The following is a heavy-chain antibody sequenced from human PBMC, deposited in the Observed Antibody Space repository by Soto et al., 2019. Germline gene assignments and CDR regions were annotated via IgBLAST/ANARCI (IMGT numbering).Heavy chain of an antibody. V-gene: IGHV4-59*12. J-gene: IGHJ5*02. CDR3: ARYKRLILAS. Sequence: SETLSLTCTVSGGYISSYYWSWIRQPPGKGLEWIGYIYYSGSTNYNPSLKSRVTISVNTSKNQFSLRLTSVTAADTAVYYCARYKRLILASWGRGTLVTVSS. CDR2: IYYSGST. D-gene: IGHD3-22*01. CDR1: GGYISSYY.